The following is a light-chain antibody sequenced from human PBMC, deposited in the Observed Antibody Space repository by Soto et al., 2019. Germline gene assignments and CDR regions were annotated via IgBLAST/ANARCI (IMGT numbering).Light chain of an antibody. J-gene: IGKJ1*01. CDR2: AAS. V-gene: IGKV1-5*01. Sequence: IQMTPSPSTLSGSVGDRVTITCRASQTISRWLAWYQQKPGKAPKLLIVAASTFVRGVPSRCSGRGSGTEFTLTSSRLQADDYATCYCQQYHPDWTFGQGTKVDIK. CDR3: QQYHPDWT. CDR1: QTISRW.